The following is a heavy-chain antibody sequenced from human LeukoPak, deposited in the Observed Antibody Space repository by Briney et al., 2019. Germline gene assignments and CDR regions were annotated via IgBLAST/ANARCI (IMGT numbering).Heavy chain of an antibody. V-gene: IGHV3-7*05. J-gene: IGHJ4*02. CDR2: IKPDESDK. Sequence: PGGSLRLSCAASGFTFSSHWMSWVRQAPGKGLEWVANIKPDESDKYYVDSVKGRFTISRDNAKNSVFLQMNSLRGEDTAVYYCAREHNWGQGTLVTVSS. CDR3: AREHN. CDR1: GFTFSSHW.